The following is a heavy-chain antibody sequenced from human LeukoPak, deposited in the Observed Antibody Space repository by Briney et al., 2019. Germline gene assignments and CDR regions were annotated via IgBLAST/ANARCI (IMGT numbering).Heavy chain of an antibody. CDR2: IYYSGST. V-gene: IGHV4-59*01. D-gene: IGHD4-17*01. J-gene: IGHJ3*02. CDR3: ARYISRDYGVGAFDI. Sequence: SETLSLTCTVSGGSISSYYWSWIRQPPGKGLQWIGYIYYSGSTNYNPSLKSRVTISVDTSKNQFSLKLSSVTAADTAVYYCARYISRDYGVGAFDIWGQGTMVTVSS. CDR1: GGSISSYY.